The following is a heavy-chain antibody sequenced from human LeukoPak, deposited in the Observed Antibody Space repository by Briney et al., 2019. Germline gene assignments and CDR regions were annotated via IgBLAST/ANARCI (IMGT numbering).Heavy chain of an antibody. Sequence: GGSLRLSCAVSGFAFSTYRMSWVRQAPGKGLEWVSSISASTTYIDYADSVKGRFTISRDNAHNSLYLQMNSLRAEDTAVYYCAKMNYYGSGSYSPFDYWGQGTLVTVSS. D-gene: IGHD3-10*01. J-gene: IGHJ4*02. CDR3: AKMNYYGSGSYSPFDY. V-gene: IGHV3-21*01. CDR1: GFAFSTYR. CDR2: ISASTTYI.